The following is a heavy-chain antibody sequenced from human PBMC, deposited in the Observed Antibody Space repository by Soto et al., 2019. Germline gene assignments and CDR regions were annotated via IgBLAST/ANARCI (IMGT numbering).Heavy chain of an antibody. CDR3: AIRTLVVESGPNYQYYIEG. Sequence: GASPKISCKGSGYSFAGYWITWVLQKPGQGLEWMGRIDPSDSQTYYSPSFRGHVTISVTKSITTVFLQWSSLRASDTAMYYCAIRTLVVESGPNYQYYIEGWGQGAPVTLFS. J-gene: IGHJ6*01. D-gene: IGHD3-10*01. CDR2: IDPSDSQT. CDR1: GYSFAGYW. V-gene: IGHV5-10-1*01.